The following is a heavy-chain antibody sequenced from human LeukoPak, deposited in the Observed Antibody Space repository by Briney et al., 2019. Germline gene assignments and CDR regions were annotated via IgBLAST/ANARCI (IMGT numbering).Heavy chain of an antibody. CDR3: AKDLWFGELSRHFDY. Sequence: GGSLRLSCAASGFTFSSYGMSWVRQAPGKGLEWVAVISYDGSNKYYADSVKGRFTISRDNSKNTLYLQMNSLRAEDTAVYYCAKDLWFGELSRHFDYWGQGTLVTVSS. V-gene: IGHV3-30*18. J-gene: IGHJ4*02. D-gene: IGHD3-10*01. CDR2: ISYDGSNK. CDR1: GFTFSSYG.